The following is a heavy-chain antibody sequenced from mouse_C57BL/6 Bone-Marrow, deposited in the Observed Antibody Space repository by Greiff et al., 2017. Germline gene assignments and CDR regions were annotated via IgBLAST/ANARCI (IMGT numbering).Heavy chain of an antibody. V-gene: IGHV1-81*01. Sequence: QVQLQQSGAELARPGASVKLSCKASGYTFTSYGISWVKQRTGQGLEWIGEIYPRSGNTYYNEKFKGKATLTADKSSSAAYMELRSLTSDDSSVYFCARSRRDYYYGSSHYFDYWGQGTTPTVSS. CDR3: ARSRRDYYYGSSHYFDY. D-gene: IGHD1-1*01. CDR2: IYPRSGNT. CDR1: GYTFTSYG. J-gene: IGHJ2*01.